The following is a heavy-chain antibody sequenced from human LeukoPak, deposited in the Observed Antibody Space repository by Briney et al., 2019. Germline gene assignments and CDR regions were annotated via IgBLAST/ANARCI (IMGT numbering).Heavy chain of an antibody. CDR3: AAGSYCCGDCSYGAFNI. V-gene: IGHV3-53*01. D-gene: IGHD2-21*02. Sequence: PGGSLRLSCAASGFTVSSNYMSWVRQAPGKGLEWVSVIYSGGSTYYADSVKGRFTISRDNSKNTLYLQMNSLRAEDTAVYYCAAGSYCCGDCSYGAFNIWGQGTMVTVSS. CDR2: IYSGGST. CDR1: GFTVSSNY. J-gene: IGHJ3*02.